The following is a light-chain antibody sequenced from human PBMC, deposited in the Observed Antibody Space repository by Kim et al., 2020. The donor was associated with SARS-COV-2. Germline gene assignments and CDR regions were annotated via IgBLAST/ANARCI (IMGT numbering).Light chain of an antibody. Sequence: SPGASATLSCRSAQSLTNNFLAWYQHKPGQAPRLLIYGASRRATGIQDRFSGSGSGTDFTLTISRLEPEDFAVYYCHQYSSSLQTFGQGTKVDIK. J-gene: IGKJ1*01. CDR3: HQYSSSLQT. V-gene: IGKV3-20*01. CDR2: GAS. CDR1: QSLTNNF.